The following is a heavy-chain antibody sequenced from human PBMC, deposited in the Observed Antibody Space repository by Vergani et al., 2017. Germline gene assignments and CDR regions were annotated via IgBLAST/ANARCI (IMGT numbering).Heavy chain of an antibody. CDR1: GFTFRSYA. CDR2: ISGSGGST. Sequence: EVQLLESGGGLVQPGGSLRLSCAASGFTFRSYAMSWVRQAPGKGLEWVSAISGSGGSTYYADSVKGRFTISRDNSKNSLYLQMNSLRAEDTAVYYCARRTGWLGGAFDIWGQGTMVTVSS. V-gene: IGHV3-23*01. CDR3: ARRTGWLGGAFDI. J-gene: IGHJ3*02. D-gene: IGHD6-19*01.